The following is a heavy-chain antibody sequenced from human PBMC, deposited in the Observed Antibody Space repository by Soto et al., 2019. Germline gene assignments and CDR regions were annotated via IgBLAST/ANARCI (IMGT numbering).Heavy chain of an antibody. Sequence: ASVKVSCKASGYTFTGYYLHWVRQAPGQDLEWMGWINPNSGITNSAQKFQGRVTITRDTSASTAYMELSSLRSEDTAVYYCARGEQLAGGCFDYWGQGTLVTVSS. CDR1: GYTFTGYY. V-gene: IGHV1-2*02. D-gene: IGHD6-6*01. J-gene: IGHJ4*02. CDR2: INPNSGIT. CDR3: ARGEQLAGGCFDY.